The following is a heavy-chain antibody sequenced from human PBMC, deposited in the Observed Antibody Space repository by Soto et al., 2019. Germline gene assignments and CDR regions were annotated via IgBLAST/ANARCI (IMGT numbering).Heavy chain of an antibody. V-gene: IGHV3-48*02. CDR2: ISSSSSTI. D-gene: IGHD3-16*01. J-gene: IGHJ6*02. CDR3: ARDRFPEYYYYGMDV. CDR1: GFTFSSYS. Sequence: GGSLRLSCAASGFTFSSYSMNWVRQAPGKGLEWVSYISSSSSTIYYADSVKGRFTISRDNAKNSLYLQMNSLRDEDTAVYYCARDRFPEYYYYGMDVWGQGTTVTVSS.